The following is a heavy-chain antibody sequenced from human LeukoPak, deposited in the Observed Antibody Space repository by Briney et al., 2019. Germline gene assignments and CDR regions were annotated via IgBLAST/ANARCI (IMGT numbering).Heavy chain of an antibody. V-gene: IGHV1-18*01. CDR1: GYTFTIYG. J-gene: IGHJ5*02. Sequence: ASVKVSCKASGYTFTIYGISWVRQAPGQGLEWMGWISAYNGNTNYAQKFQGRVTMTRNTSISTAYMDLSSLRSEDTAVYYCARGTGFDPWGQGTLVTVSS. CDR3: ARGTGFDP. CDR2: ISAYNGNT.